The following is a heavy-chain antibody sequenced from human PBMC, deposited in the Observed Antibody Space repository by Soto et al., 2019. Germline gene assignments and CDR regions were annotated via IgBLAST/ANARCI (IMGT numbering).Heavy chain of an antibody. V-gene: IGHV5-10-1*03. CDR2: IDPTDSYT. Sequence: EVQLVQSGAEVKKPGESLRISCKGSGYSFTTSRISWVRQMPGKGLEWLGRIDPTDSYTIYSPSFQGHVTISADKSVSTAYLQWSSLKASDTAMYYCARLSCSSSNCYIAGWFDPWGQGTLVTVSS. CDR1: GYSFTTSR. CDR3: ARLSCSSSNCYIAGWFDP. D-gene: IGHD2-2*02. J-gene: IGHJ5*02.